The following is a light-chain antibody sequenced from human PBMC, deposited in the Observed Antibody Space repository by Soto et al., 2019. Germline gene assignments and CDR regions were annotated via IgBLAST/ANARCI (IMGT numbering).Light chain of an antibody. CDR2: GAA. CDR3: QQYGNSPVT. Sequence: EIVLTQSPGTLSLSPGERATLSCWASESVTKNFLAWYQQKPGQSPRLLMYGAAYRPTGIPDRFSGSGSGADFTLTISRLEPEDFVVYYCQQYGNSPVTFGPGTTVDVK. J-gene: IGKJ3*01. CDR1: ESVTKNF. V-gene: IGKV3-20*01.